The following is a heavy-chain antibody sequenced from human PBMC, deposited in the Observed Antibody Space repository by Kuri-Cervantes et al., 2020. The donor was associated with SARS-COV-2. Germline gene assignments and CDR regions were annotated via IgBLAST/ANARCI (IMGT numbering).Heavy chain of an antibody. V-gene: IGHV4-39*07. Sequence: SETLSLTCTVSGASISSSTYYWGWIRQPPGKGLEWIGSIYYTGSTYYNPSLKSRITISVDTSNNQFSLKLDSVTAADTAVYYCARESNYSHYYGTEVWGQGTTVTVSS. J-gene: IGHJ6*02. CDR1: GASISSSTYY. CDR2: IYYTGST. CDR3: ARESNYSHYYGTEV.